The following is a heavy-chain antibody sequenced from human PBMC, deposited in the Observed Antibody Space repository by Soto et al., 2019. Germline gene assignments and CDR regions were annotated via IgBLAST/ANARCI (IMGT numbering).Heavy chain of an antibody. D-gene: IGHD6-13*01. CDR3: AKAKYTSSWYDCFDP. J-gene: IGHJ5*02. CDR1: GFTFSSYA. CDR2: ISDSGGST. V-gene: IGHV3-23*01. Sequence: GSLRLSCVASGFTFSSYAMSWVRQAPGKGLEWVSVISDSGGSTYYADSVKGRFTISRDNSKSTLYLQMNTLRAEDTAIYYCAKAKYTSSWYDCFDPWGQGTLVTVSS.